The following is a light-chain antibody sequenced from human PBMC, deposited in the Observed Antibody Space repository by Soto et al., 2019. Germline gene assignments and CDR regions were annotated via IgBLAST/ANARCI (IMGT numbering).Light chain of an antibody. CDR3: GTWDKLSAGGI. CDR1: SSNIARSY. V-gene: IGLV1-51*01. J-gene: IGLJ1*01. CDR2: DND. Sequence: QSVLTLSTSVSAAPGQTVTFSCSGSSSNIARSYVSWYQQIPGAAPKVLIYDNDKRPSGIPDRFSGSKSGTSATLRITGLQTGDEADYYCGTWDKLSAGGIFGTGTKVTVL.